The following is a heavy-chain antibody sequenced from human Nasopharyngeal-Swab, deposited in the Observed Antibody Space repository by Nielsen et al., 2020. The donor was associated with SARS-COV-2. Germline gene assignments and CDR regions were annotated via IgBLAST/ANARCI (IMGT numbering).Heavy chain of an antibody. V-gene: IGHV1-18*01. D-gene: IGHD2-21*02. CDR3: ARDLGQVGDWYGMDV. CDR2: ISAYNGNT. Sequence: ASVKVSCKASGYTFTSYGISWVRQAPGQGLEWMGWISAYNGNTNYAQKLQGRLTMTTDTSTSTAYMELRSLRSDDTAVYYCARDLGQVGDWYGMDVWGQGTTVTVSS. CDR1: GYTFTSYG. J-gene: IGHJ6*02.